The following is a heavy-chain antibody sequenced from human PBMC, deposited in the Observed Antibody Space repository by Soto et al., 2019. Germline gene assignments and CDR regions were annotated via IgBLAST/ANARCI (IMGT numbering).Heavy chain of an antibody. CDR1: GGSINSFY. J-gene: IGHJ6*03. CDR3: ARGLGSHYFYMDV. Sequence: PSETLSLTCTVSGGSINSFYWILLRQPPGKGLEWIGYGYYSGTTNYNPSLKSRVTISIDTSKNQFSLNVSSITAADTAVYYCARGLGSHYFYMDVWAKGTTVTVSS. V-gene: IGHV4-59*08. CDR2: GYYSGTT.